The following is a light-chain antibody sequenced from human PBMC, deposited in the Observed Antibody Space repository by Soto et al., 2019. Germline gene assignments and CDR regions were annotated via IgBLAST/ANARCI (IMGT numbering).Light chain of an antibody. CDR3: QQSGSSPIT. J-gene: IGKJ3*01. Sequence: EIVLTQSPGTLSLSPGERATLSCSASQSVSSSYLAWYQQKPGQAPRLLIYGASSRATGIPDRFSGSGSGTDFTLTINRLEPEDFAVYYCQQSGSSPITFGPGNKVDLK. CDR1: QSVSSSY. V-gene: IGKV3-20*01. CDR2: GAS.